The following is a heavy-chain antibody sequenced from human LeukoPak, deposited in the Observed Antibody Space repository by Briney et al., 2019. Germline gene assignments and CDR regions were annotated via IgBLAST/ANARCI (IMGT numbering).Heavy chain of an antibody. V-gene: IGHV3-30*03. D-gene: IGHD1-26*01. J-gene: IGHJ4*02. CDR3: AVLVGATTNDFDY. Sequence: PGGSLRLSCAASGFTFSGYGMHWVRQAPGKGLEWVAVISYDGSNKYYADSVKGRFTISRDNSKNTLYLQMNSLRAEDTAVYYCAVLVGATTNDFDYWGQGTLVTVSS. CDR2: ISYDGSNK. CDR1: GFTFSGYG.